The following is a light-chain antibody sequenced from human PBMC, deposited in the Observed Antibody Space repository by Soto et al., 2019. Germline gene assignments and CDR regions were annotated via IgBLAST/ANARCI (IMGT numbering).Light chain of an antibody. V-gene: IGLV2-8*01. CDR2: EVT. Sequence: QSVLTQPPSASGSPGQSVTISCTGTSSDVGAYNYVSWYQQHPGKAPKLMIYEVTKRPSGVPDRFSGFKSGNTASLTVSGLQAEDEADYYCSSSGGNNIHYVFGTGTKLTVL. J-gene: IGLJ1*01. CDR1: SSDVGAYNY. CDR3: SSSGGNNIHYV.